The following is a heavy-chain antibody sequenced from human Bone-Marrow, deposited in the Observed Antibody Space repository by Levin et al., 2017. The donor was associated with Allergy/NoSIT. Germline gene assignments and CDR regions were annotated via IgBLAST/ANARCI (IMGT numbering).Heavy chain of an antibody. CDR3: ASPPFAGIAVAHGDY. V-gene: IGHV4-34*01. CDR2: INHSGST. D-gene: IGHD6-19*01. J-gene: IGHJ4*02. Sequence: SETLSLTCAVYGGSFSGYYWSWIRQPPGKGLEWIGEINHSGSTNYNPSLKSRVTISVDTSKNQFSLKLSSVTAADTAVYYCASPPFAGIAVAHGDYWGQGTLVTVSS. CDR1: GGSFSGYY.